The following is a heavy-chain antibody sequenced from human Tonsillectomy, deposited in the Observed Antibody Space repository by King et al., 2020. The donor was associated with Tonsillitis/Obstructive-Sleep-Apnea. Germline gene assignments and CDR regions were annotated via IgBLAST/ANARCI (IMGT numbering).Heavy chain of an antibody. CDR2: IYYSGTT. V-gene: IGHV4-39*01. J-gene: IGHJ6*03. D-gene: IGHD2-21*01. CDR3: ARHDCGDDCYYYYYYMDV. CDR1: GGSISSSSNY. Sequence: QLQESGPGLVKPSETLSLTCTVSGGSISSSSNYWGWIRQPPGKGLEWIGSIYYSGTTYYNPSIQSRVTISVHTSKNQLSLKLSSVTAADSAVYYWARHDCGDDCYYYYYYMDVWGKGTTVTVSS.